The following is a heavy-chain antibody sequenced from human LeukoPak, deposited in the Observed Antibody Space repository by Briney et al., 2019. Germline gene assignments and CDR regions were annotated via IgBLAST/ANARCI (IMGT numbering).Heavy chain of an antibody. CDR2: INPNSGGT. D-gene: IGHD2-2*01. CDR1: GYTFTGYY. Sequence: PSVKVSCKASGYTFTGYYMHGVRQAPGQGLEWMGWINPNSGGTNYAQKFQGRVTMTRDTSISTAYMELSRLRSDDTAVYYCARGVVPAASPGNWFDPWGQGTLVTVSS. J-gene: IGHJ5*02. CDR3: ARGVVPAASPGNWFDP. V-gene: IGHV1-2*02.